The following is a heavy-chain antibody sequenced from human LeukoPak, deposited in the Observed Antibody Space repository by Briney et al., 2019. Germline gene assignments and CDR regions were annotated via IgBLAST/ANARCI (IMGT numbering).Heavy chain of an antibody. D-gene: IGHD5-12*01. CDR1: GFTFSSYG. CDR2: ISYDGSNK. Sequence: PGGSLRLSCAASGFTFSSYGMHWVRQAPGKGLEWVAVISYDGSNKYYADSVKGRFTISRDNSKNTLYLQMNSLRAEDTAVYYCAKSGGDSDYDASPGDGYYYYYYMDVWGKGTTVTVSS. J-gene: IGHJ6*03. V-gene: IGHV3-30*18. CDR3: AKSGGDSDYDASPGDGYYYYYYMDV.